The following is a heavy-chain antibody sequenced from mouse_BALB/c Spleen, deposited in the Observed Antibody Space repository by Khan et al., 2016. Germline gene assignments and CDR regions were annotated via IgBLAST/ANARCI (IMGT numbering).Heavy chain of an antibody. CDR2: ISSGSSTI. Sequence: EVELVESGGGLVQPGGSRKLSCAASGFTFSSFGMHWVRQAPEKGLEWVAYISSGSSTIYYADTVKGRFTLSRDNPTNTLFLQMTSLRSEDSAMYYCARKGARNSYGMDYWGQGTSVTVSS. CDR1: GFTFSSFG. J-gene: IGHJ4*01. V-gene: IGHV5-17*02. CDR3: ARKGARNSYGMDY.